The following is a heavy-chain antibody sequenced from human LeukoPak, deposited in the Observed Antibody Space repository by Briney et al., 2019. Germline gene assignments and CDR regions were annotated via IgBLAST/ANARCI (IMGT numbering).Heavy chain of an antibody. D-gene: IGHD6-13*01. CDR3: AREGAGTIDY. Sequence: GGSLRLSCAASGFTFSDYYMSWLRQAPGKGLEWVSYISSSGRTIYYADSVKGRFTISRDNAKNSLYLQMNSLRAEDTAVYYCAREGAGTIDYWGQGTLVTVSS. CDR1: GFTFSDYY. V-gene: IGHV3-11*01. J-gene: IGHJ4*02. CDR2: ISSSGRTI.